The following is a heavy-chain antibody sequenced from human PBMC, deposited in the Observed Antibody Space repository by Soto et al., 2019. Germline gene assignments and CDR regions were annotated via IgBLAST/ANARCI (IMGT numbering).Heavy chain of an antibody. J-gene: IGHJ4*02. Sequence: HPGGSLRLSCAASGFIFSTYAMSWVRQAPGKGLEWVSAIGETGADTYYAASVKGRFTISRDNSKSTLFLQMNRLRVEDTALYYCAKRGVGAVAAFEYWGRGTLVTVS. D-gene: IGHD6-19*01. CDR3: AKRGVGAVAAFEY. CDR2: IGETGADT. V-gene: IGHV3-23*01. CDR1: GFIFSTYA.